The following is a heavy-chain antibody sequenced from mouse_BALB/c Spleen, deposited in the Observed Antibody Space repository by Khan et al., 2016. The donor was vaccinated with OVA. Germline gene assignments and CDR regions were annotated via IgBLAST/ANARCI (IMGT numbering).Heavy chain of an antibody. CDR3: ARERNSLVRPGAMDY. CDR1: GYTFTNYW. CDR2: IHPGDVYT. Sequence: QVQLQQSGAELVRPGTSVKISCTASGYTFTNYWLGWVKQRPGHGLEWIGDIHPGDVYTNNNEKFKGKVTMTADTSSSTVYMQLSSLTSEDAAVYFCARERNSLVRPGAMDYWGQGTAVTVSA. D-gene: IGHD1-2*01. V-gene: IGHV1-63*02. J-gene: IGHJ4*01.